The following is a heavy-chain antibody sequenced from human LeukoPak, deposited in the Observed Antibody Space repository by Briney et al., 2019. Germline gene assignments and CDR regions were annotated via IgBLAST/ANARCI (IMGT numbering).Heavy chain of an antibody. CDR2: ISYDGSNK. CDR3: AKDGGGYDYFGY. J-gene: IGHJ4*02. V-gene: IGHV3-30*18. Sequence: PGGSLRLSCAASGFTFSSYGMHWVRQAPGKGPEWVAVISYDGSNKYYADSVKGRFTISRDNSKNTLYLQMNSLRAEDTAVYYCAKDGGGYDYFGYWGQGTLVTVSS. CDR1: GFTFSSYG. D-gene: IGHD5-12*01.